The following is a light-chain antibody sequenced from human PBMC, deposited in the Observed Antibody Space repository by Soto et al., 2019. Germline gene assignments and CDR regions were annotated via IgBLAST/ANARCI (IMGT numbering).Light chain of an antibody. CDR2: LDGTGAN. Sequence: QPVLTQSSSASASLGSSVKLTCTLSSGHISYIIAWHQQQPGKAPRYLMKLDGTGANNKGSGVPDRFSGSSSGADRYLTISLLQFDDEDDYCRETWGGNIWVFGGGTKLTVL. V-gene: IGLV4-60*02. CDR1: SGHISYI. J-gene: IGLJ3*02. CDR3: ETWGGNIWV.